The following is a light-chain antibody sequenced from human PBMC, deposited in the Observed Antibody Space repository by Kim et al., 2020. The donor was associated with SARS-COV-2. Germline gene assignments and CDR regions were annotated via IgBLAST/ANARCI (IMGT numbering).Light chain of an antibody. V-gene: IGKV3-20*01. CDR1: QSVSSSY. Sequence: SRGGRANLSCRASQSVSSSYFAWCQQKPGQAPRLLIYATSSRATGIPDRFSGAGSETDFTLTNSRLEPEDFAVYYCQQYGTLPYTFGQGTKLEI. CDR3: QQYGTLPYT. CDR2: ATS. J-gene: IGKJ2*01.